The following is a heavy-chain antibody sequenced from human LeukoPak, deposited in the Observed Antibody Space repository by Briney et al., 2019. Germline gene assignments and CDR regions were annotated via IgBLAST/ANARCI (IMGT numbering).Heavy chain of an antibody. Sequence: GGSLRLSCAASGFTVSSNYMSWVRQAPGKGLEWVSVIYSGGSTYYADPVKGRFTISRDNSKNTLYLQMNSLRAEDTAVYYCARLHDFWSGYYAFDYWGQGTLVTVSS. CDR1: GFTVSSNY. CDR2: IYSGGST. CDR3: ARLHDFWSGYYAFDY. D-gene: IGHD3-3*01. V-gene: IGHV3-53*01. J-gene: IGHJ4*02.